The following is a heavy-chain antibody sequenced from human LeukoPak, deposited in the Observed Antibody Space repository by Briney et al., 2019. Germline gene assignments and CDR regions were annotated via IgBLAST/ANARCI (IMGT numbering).Heavy chain of an antibody. CDR3: ATTRYDAFDI. CDR2: IWYDGSNK. D-gene: IGHD4-17*01. V-gene: IGHV3-33*01. CDR1: GXTFSSYG. Sequence: PGGSLRLSCAASGXTFSSYGMHWVRQAPGKGLEWVAVIWYDGSNKYYADSVKGRFTISRDNSKNTLCLQMNSLRAEDTAVYYCATTRYDAFDIWGQGTMVTVSS. J-gene: IGHJ3*02.